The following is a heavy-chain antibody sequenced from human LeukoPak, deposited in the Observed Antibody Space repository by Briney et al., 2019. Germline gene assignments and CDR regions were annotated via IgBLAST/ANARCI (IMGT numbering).Heavy chain of an antibody. Sequence: GGSQRLSCAASGFTFSSYWMSWVRQAPGKGLEWVANIKQDGSEKYYVDSVKGRFTISRDNAKNSLYLQMNSLRAEDTAVYYCARDSYCGGDCYLNDAFDIWGQGTMVTVSS. D-gene: IGHD2-21*01. CDR1: GFTFSSYW. V-gene: IGHV3-7*01. CDR2: IKQDGSEK. J-gene: IGHJ3*02. CDR3: ARDSYCGGDCYLNDAFDI.